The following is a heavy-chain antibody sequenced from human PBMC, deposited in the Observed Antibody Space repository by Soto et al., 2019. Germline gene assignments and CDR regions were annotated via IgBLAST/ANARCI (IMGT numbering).Heavy chain of an antibody. Sequence: SETLSLTCAVYGGSFSGYYWSWIRQPPGKGLEWIGEINHSGSTNYNPSLKSRVTISVDTSKNQFSLKLSSVTAADTAVYYCARAPFYDSSGPYIWGQGTLVTVS. CDR1: GGSFSGYY. D-gene: IGHD3-22*01. J-gene: IGHJ4*02. V-gene: IGHV4-34*01. CDR3: ARAPFYDSSGPYI. CDR2: INHSGST.